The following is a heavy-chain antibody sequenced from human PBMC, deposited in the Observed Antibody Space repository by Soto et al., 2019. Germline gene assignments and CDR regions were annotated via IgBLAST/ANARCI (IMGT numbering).Heavy chain of an antibody. CDR1: GYTFTSYY. CDR3: ARVLASSSGQDYYDSSGAAYGAFDI. CDR2: INPSGGST. Sequence: QVQLVQSGAEVKKPGASVKVSCKASGYTFTSYYMHWVRQAPGQGLEWMGIINPSGGSTSYAQKFQGRVTMTRDTSTSTVYMELSSLRSEDTAVYYCARVLASSSGQDYYDSSGAAYGAFDIWGQGTMVTVSS. V-gene: IGHV1-46*01. D-gene: IGHD3-22*01. J-gene: IGHJ3*02.